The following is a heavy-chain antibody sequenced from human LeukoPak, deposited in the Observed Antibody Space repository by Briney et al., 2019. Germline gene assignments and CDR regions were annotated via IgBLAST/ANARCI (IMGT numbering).Heavy chain of an antibody. CDR2: IYHSGSGST. Sequence: SETLSLTCTVSGGSISSGGHPWSWIRQPPGKGLEWLGYIYHSGSGSTYYNPSLKSRVTISIDKSKNQFSLKLNSVTAADTAVYYCARINDFWSGPTLDVWGQGTTVTVSS. V-gene: IGHV4-30-2*01. CDR1: GGSISSGGHP. J-gene: IGHJ6*02. D-gene: IGHD3-3*01. CDR3: ARINDFWSGPTLDV.